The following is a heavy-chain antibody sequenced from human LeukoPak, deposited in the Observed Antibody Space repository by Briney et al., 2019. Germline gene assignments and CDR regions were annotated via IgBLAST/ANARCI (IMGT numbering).Heavy chain of an antibody. CDR3: AREHSSSWDRFDY. D-gene: IGHD6-13*01. J-gene: IGHJ4*02. V-gene: IGHV1-69*05. CDR2: IIPIFGTA. CDR1: GGTFSSYA. Sequence: AASVKVSCKASGGTFSSYAISWVRQAPGQGLEWMGGIIPIFGTANYAQKFQGRVTITTDESTSTSYMELRSLRSDDTAVYYCAREHSSSWDRFDYWGQGTLVTVSS.